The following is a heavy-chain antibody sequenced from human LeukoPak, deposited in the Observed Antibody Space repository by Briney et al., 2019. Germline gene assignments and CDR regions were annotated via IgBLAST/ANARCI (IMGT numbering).Heavy chain of an antibody. V-gene: IGHV1-24*01. CDR1: GYTVTELS. J-gene: IGHJ4*02. D-gene: IGHD6-19*01. CDR2: FDTEDGET. Sequence: ASVKLSCKVSGYTVTELSMNWVRQAPGPGLEWMGGFDTEDGETIYAKKFQGRVTMTEDTSTDRAYMALSRLRSEDTAVYFCATPSRQWLGPFDYWGRGTLVTVSS. CDR3: ATPSRQWLGPFDY.